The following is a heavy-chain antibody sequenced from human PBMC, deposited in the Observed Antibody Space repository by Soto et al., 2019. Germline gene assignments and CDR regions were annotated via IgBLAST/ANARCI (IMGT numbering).Heavy chain of an antibody. CDR2: IITSGGGA. Sequence: EVQLLESGGGLVQPGGSLRLSCAASGFTFSNYAMSWVRQAPGKGLEWVSTIITSGGGAFYADSVKGRFTISRDDSKNTRSLQMNSLRAEDTALYYCARRAYCSRTICCHCFDSWGQGTLVTVSS. CDR3: ARRAYCSRTICCHCFDS. D-gene: IGHD2-2*01. J-gene: IGHJ4*02. CDR1: GFTFSNYA. V-gene: IGHV3-23*01.